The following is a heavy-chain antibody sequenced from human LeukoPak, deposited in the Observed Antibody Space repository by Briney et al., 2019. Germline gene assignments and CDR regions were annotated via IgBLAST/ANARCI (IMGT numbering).Heavy chain of an antibody. CDR2: ISGDITYI. CDR3: ARRGTDASFSFFDV. J-gene: IGHJ3*01. V-gene: IGHV3-21*01. D-gene: IGHD1-1*01. CDR1: GFTFSSYT. Sequence: GGSLRLSCAASGFTFSSYTMHWVRQIPGERPEWVSSISGDITYIYYADSVKGRFTISRDNTNTSLFLQMNGLRAEDTATYFCARRGTDASFSFFDVWGQGTMVTVSS.